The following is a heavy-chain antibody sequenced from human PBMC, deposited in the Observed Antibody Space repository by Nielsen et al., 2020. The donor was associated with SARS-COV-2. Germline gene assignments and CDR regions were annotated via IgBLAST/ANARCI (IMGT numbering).Heavy chain of an antibody. D-gene: IGHD3-3*01. Sequence: SETLSLTCTVSGGSISSGGYYWSWIRQHPGKGLEWIGYIYYSGSTNYNPSRKSRVTISVDKSKNQFSLKLSSVTAADTAVYYCARHQQKTIFGVVIIYYFDYWGQGTLVTVSS. CDR3: ARHQQKTIFGVVIIYYFDY. V-gene: IGHV4-61*05. CDR2: IYYSGST. CDR1: GGSISSGGYY. J-gene: IGHJ4*02.